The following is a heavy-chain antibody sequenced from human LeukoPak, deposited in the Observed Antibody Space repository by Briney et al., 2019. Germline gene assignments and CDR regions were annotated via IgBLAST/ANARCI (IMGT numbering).Heavy chain of an antibody. CDR1: GFTFSSYA. CDR3: ARDHSIAAADYCFDS. V-gene: IGHV3-30*04. J-gene: IGHJ4*02. Sequence: GGSLRLSCAASGFTFSSYAMRWVRQAPGKGLEWVAVISYDGRDKYYADSVKGRFTISRDNSKNTLYLQMSSLRAEDTAVFYCARDHSIAAADYCFDSWGQGTLVTVSS. CDR2: ISYDGRDK. D-gene: IGHD6-13*01.